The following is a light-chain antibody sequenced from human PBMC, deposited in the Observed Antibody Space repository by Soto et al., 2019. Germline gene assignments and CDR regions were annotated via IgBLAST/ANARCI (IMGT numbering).Light chain of an antibody. V-gene: IGKV3-15*01. Sequence: EIVMTQSPATLSVSPGERATLSCRASQSVSSNLAWYQQKPGQAPRLLIYGASTRATGIPARFSGSGSGTEFTLTISSLQSEDFAVYYCQQYNNWPPINCGQGKRLEIK. CDR3: QQYNNWPPIN. CDR1: QSVSSN. J-gene: IGKJ5*01. CDR2: GAS.